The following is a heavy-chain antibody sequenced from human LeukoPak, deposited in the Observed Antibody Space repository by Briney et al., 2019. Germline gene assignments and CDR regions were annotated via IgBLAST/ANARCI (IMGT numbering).Heavy chain of an antibody. D-gene: IGHD3-22*01. CDR2: ISGSGGST. CDR3: AKGRVTMIVVVTPFDH. Sequence: GGSLRLSCAASGFTFSSYGMSWVRQAPGKGLEWVSAISGSGGSTYYADSVKGRFTVSRDNYNNPLYLQMNSMIAQHTHVYYCAKGRVTMIVVVTPFDHWGQGTLVTVSS. V-gene: IGHV3-23*01. J-gene: IGHJ4*02. CDR1: GFTFSSYG.